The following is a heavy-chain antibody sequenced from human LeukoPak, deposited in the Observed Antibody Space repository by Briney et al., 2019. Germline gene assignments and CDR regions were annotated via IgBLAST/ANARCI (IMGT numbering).Heavy chain of an antibody. CDR1: GGTFSSYA. J-gene: IGHJ5*02. CDR2: IIPIFGTA. Sequence: SVKVSCKASGGTFSSYAISWVRQAPGQGLEWMGGIIPIFGTANYAQKFQGRVTITADKSTSTAYMELSSPRSEDTAVYYCARDYYDSSGSPNWFDPWGQGTLVTVSS. V-gene: IGHV1-69*06. CDR3: ARDYYDSSGSPNWFDP. D-gene: IGHD3-22*01.